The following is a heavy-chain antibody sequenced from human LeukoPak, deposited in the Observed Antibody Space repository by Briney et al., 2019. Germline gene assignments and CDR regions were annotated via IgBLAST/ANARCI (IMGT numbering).Heavy chain of an antibody. V-gene: IGHV1-69*13. CDR1: GGTFSSYA. D-gene: IGHD6-13*01. CDR2: ITPIFGTP. Sequence: SVKVSRKASGGTFSSYAVSWVRQAPGHGLELVGAITPIFGTPNYVEKFQGRVTISADESTSTAYMELRSLRSDDTAVYYCARKYSSSWSYYFDYWGQGTLVTVSS. J-gene: IGHJ4*02. CDR3: ARKYSSSWSYYFDY.